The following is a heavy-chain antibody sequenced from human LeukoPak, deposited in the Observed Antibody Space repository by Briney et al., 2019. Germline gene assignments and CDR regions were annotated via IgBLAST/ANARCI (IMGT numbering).Heavy chain of an antibody. CDR1: GFTFSDYY. Sequence: GGSLRLSCAASGFTFSDYYMSWIRQAPGKGLEWVSYISSSSDTIYYADSVKGRFTISRDNGQNTLFLQMNSLRAEDTAVYYCARETFYGSGSYFDYWGQGTLVTVSS. V-gene: IGHV3-11*01. D-gene: IGHD3-10*01. CDR3: ARETFYGSGSYFDY. CDR2: ISSSSDTI. J-gene: IGHJ4*02.